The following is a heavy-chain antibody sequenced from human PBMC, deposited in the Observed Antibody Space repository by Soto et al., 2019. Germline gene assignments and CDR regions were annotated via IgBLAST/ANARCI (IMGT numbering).Heavy chain of an antibody. Sequence: PSETLSLTCTVSGGSISSSRCHWGWIRQPPGKGLEWIGSINYSGSTFYNPSLKSRVTISVDTSKNQFSLKLSSVTAADTAVYYCARDLQYSRLFYGMDVWGQGTTVTVSS. D-gene: IGHD6-13*01. CDR3: ARDLQYSRLFYGMDV. J-gene: IGHJ6*02. CDR1: GGSISSSRCH. CDR2: INYSGST. V-gene: IGHV4-39*07.